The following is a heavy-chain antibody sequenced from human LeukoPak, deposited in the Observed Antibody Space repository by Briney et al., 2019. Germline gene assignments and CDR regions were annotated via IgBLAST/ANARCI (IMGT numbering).Heavy chain of an antibody. CDR2: IYCSGRT. CDR3: ASGSYFLYWFDP. Sequence: PSETLSLTCTVSGGSISSSNYYWGWIRQPPGKGLEWIGNIYCSGRTYYNPSLKSRVTISVDTSKNQFSLKLSSVTAADTAVYYCASGSYFLYWFDPWGQGTLVTVSS. J-gene: IGHJ5*02. CDR1: GGSISSSNYY. V-gene: IGHV4-39*01. D-gene: IGHD1-26*01.